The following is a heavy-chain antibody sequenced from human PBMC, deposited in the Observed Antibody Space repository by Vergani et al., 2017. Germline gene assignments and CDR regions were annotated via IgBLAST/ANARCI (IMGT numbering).Heavy chain of an antibody. Sequence: QVQLHESGPGLVTPSQTLSLTCTVSGGSITSGSFYWSWIRQPAGKGLEWIGRIPSSVTTNYNPSLKSRVTLSVDTSKNQLSLRMTSVTAADTAVYYCARDSWTSELRGGYWFDNWGQGTLVSVSS. V-gene: IGHV4-61*02. CDR3: ARDSWTSELRGGYWFDN. CDR2: IPSSVTT. J-gene: IGHJ5*02. CDR1: GGSITSGSFY. D-gene: IGHD1-26*01.